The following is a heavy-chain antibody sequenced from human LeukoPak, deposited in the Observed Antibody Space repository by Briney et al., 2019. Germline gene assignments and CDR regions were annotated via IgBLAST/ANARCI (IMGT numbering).Heavy chain of an antibody. CDR2: IKQNGSEK. V-gene: IGHV3-7*01. CDR1: GFTFSNYW. D-gene: IGHD1-26*01. CDR3: VRDLMGATHYFHH. J-gene: IGHJ1*01. Sequence: PGGALRLSCAASGFTFSNYWMSWVRQAPGKGLEWVANIKQNGSEKTYVDSVKGRFTISRDNAKNSLYLQMNSLRADDTAVYYCVRDLMGATHYFHHWGQGTLVTVSS.